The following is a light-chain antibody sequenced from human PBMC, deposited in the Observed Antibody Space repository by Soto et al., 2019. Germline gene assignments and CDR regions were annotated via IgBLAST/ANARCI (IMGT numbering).Light chain of an antibody. J-gene: IGLJ2*01. CDR2: EDN. Sequence: NFMLTQPHSVSESPGKTVTISCTRSSGSIASNYVQWYQQRPGSAPTTVIYEDNQRPSGVPDRFSGSIDSSSNSVSLTISGLKNEDEADYYCQSYDSSNVVFGGGTKLTVL. CDR1: SGSIASNY. CDR3: QSYDSSNVV. V-gene: IGLV6-57*04.